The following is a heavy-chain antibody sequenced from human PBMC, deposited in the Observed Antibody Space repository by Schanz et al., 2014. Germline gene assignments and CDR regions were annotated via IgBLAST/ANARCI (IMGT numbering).Heavy chain of an antibody. CDR1: GGSISSGGYF. D-gene: IGHD3-10*01. Sequence: QVQLQESGPGLVKPSQTLSLTCSVSGGSISSGGYFWTWIRQHPGKGLEWIGHIDYRGNPYYNESLKSRLTIPLHASENQSPLKLTAWTAADTAVYYCARTLVNGSRKWFIPWGPGTQVTVSS. CDR3: ARTLVNGSRKWFIP. J-gene: IGHJ5*02. CDR2: IDYRGNP. V-gene: IGHV4-31*03.